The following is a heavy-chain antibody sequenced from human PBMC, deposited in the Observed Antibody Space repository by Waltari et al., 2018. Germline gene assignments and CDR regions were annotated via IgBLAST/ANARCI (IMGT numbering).Heavy chain of an antibody. V-gene: IGHV3-53*02. CDR2: IYSGGST. Sequence: EVQLVETGGGLIQPGGSLRLSCAASGFTVSSNYMSWVRQAPGKGLEWVSVIYSGGSTYYADSVKGRFTISRDNSKNTLYLQMNSLRAEDTAVYYCARVVYGDYVSWFDPWGQGTQVTVSS. D-gene: IGHD4-17*01. J-gene: IGHJ5*02. CDR3: ARVVYGDYVSWFDP. CDR1: GFTVSSNY.